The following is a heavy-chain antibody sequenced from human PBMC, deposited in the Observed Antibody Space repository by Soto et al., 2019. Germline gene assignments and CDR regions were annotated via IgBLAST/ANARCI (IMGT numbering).Heavy chain of an antibody. D-gene: IGHD2-21*01. J-gene: IGHJ6*02. CDR1: GGSISSGGYY. CDR2: IYYSGST. CDR3: ARDPARSIVVPDV. Sequence: PSETLSLTCTVSGGSISSGGYYWSWIRQHPGKGLEWIGYIYYSGSTYYNPSLKSRVTISVDTSKNQFSLKLSSVTAADTAVYYCARDPARSIVVPDVWGQGTTVTVSS. V-gene: IGHV4-31*03.